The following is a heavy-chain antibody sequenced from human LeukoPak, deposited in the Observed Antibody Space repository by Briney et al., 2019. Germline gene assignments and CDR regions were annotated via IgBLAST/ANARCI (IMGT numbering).Heavy chain of an antibody. CDR2: IVVGSDNT. V-gene: IGHV1-58*01. Sequence: GASVKVSCKASGFTFTKSAVQWVRQARGQRLECIGWIVVGSDNTDYAQKFQERVTITRDMSTSTAYMELNSLTSEDTAIYYCAADPAGFGAFDIWGHGTIVTVSS. D-gene: IGHD3-16*01. CDR1: GFTFTKSA. CDR3: AADPAGFGAFDI. J-gene: IGHJ3*02.